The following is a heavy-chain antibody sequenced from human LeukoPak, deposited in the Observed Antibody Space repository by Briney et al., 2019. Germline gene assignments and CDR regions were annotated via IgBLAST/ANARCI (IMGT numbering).Heavy chain of an antibody. CDR1: GYTFTGYY. CDR3: ARGDIAAAGTAY. D-gene: IGHD6-13*01. J-gene: IGHJ4*02. V-gene: IGHV1-2*06. Sequence: GASVKVSCKASGYTFTGYYMHWVRQAPGQGLEWMGRINPNSGGTNYTQKFQGRVTMTRDTSISTAYMELSRLRSDDTAVYYCARGDIAAAGTAYWGQGTLVTVSS. CDR2: INPNSGGT.